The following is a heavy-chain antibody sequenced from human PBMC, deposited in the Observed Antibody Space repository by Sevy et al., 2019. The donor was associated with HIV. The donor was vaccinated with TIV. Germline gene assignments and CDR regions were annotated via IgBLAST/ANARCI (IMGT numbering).Heavy chain of an antibody. CDR2: ISGSRGTT. V-gene: IGHV3-23*01. CDR3: ARNLSPSGAFDI. J-gene: IGHJ3*02. CDR1: GLTFSNYV. Sequence: GGSLRLSCAASGLTFSNYVMSWVRQAPGKGLEWLSVISGSRGTTYAAESVKGRFTISGDNSKNTLYLYMSSLGAEDTAVYYCARNLSPSGAFDIWGQGTRVTVSS. D-gene: IGHD6-25*01.